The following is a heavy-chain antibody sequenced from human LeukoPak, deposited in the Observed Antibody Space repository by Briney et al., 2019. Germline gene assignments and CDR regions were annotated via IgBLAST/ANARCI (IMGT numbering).Heavy chain of an antibody. Sequence: GGSLRLSCAASGFTFSSYGMHWVRQAPGKGLEWVAVISYDGSNKYYADSVKGRFTISRDNSKNTLYLQMNSLRAEDTAVYYCARGRRSGYRFDYWGQGTLVTVSS. CDR3: ARGRRSGYRFDY. CDR2: ISYDGSNK. J-gene: IGHJ4*02. CDR1: GFTFSSYG. D-gene: IGHD3-22*01. V-gene: IGHV3-30*03.